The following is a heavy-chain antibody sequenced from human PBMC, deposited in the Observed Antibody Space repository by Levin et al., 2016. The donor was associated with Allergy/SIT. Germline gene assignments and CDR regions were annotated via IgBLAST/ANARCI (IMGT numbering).Heavy chain of an antibody. CDR2: IDHSGTA. Sequence: SETLSLTCSVSGDSISGYYWSWIRQSPGRGLEWIGEIDHSGTANYNPSLKSRLTMSVDTVKKRFSLNLNSVTAADTAVYYCAREGAGAVPGPADYWGQGTLVTVSS. V-gene: IGHV4-34*01. J-gene: IGHJ4*02. CDR1: GDSISGYY. CDR3: AREGAGAVPGPADY. D-gene: IGHD6-19*01.